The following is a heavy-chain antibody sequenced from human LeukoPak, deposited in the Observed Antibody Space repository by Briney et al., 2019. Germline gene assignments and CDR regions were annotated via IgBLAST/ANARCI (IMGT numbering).Heavy chain of an antibody. Sequence: GASVKVSCKASGYTFTSYDINWVRQATGQGLEWMGWINVGNGNTKYSQQLQGRVTITRDTSASTAYMELSSLRSEDMAVYYCARNFGSGEFDYWGQGTLVTVSS. CDR2: INVGNGNT. CDR3: ARNFGSGEFDY. V-gene: IGHV1-3*03. J-gene: IGHJ4*02. D-gene: IGHD3-10*01. CDR1: GYTFTSYD.